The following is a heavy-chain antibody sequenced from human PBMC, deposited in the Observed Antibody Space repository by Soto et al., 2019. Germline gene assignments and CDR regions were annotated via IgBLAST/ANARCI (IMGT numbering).Heavy chain of an antibody. D-gene: IGHD3-22*01. CDR2: INAYNGNT. V-gene: IGHV1-18*01. CDR1: GYTFTSYG. CDR3: ARVLAISDSSGYDA. J-gene: IGHJ5*02. Sequence: GASVKVSCKASGYTFTSYGISWVRQAPGQGLEWMGWINAYNGNTNYAQKLQGRVTMTTDTSTSTAYMELRSLRSDDTAVYYCARVLAISDSSGYDAWGQGTLVTVSS.